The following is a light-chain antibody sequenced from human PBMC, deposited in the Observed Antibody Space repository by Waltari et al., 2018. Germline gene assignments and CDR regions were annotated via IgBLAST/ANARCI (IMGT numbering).Light chain of an antibody. CDR2: QDT. V-gene: IGLV3-1*01. Sequence: SYELTQPPSVSVSPGQTASITCSGDKLGNKYTYWYQQKPGQSPVLVIYQDTKLPSGIPDRFSGSNSGNTATLTISGTQSMDEADYHCQAWDRSTVVFGGGTKLTVL. CDR1: KLGNKY. CDR3: QAWDRSTVV. J-gene: IGLJ2*01.